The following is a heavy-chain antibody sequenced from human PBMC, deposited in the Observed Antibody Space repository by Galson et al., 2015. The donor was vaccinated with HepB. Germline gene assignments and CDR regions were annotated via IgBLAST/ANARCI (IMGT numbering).Heavy chain of an antibody. CDR2: MNPNSGSA. CDR3: ARQQLRFVNWFDP. V-gene: IGHV1-8*01. D-gene: IGHD5-12*01. Sequence: SVKVSCKASGYTFTNYDINWVRQATGQGLEWMGWMNPNSGSAGYAQKFQGRVTMTRNTSINTAYMDLSSLRSEDTAVYYCARQQLRFVNWFDPWGQGALVTVSS. CDR1: GYTFTNYD. J-gene: IGHJ5*02.